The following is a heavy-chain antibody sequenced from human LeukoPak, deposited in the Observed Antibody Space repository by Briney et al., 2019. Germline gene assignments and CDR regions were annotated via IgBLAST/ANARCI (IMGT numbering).Heavy chain of an antibody. J-gene: IGHJ3*02. D-gene: IGHD1-26*01. CDR1: GFTFSSYS. CDR3: ARGLGGVAFDI. CDR2: ISSSSGYI. V-gene: IGHV3-21*01. Sequence: GGSLRLSCAASGFTFSSYSMNWVRQAPGKGLGWVSSISSSSGYIYYADSVKGRFTISRDNAKNSLYLQMNSLRAEDTAVYYCARGLGGVAFDIWGQGTMVTVSS.